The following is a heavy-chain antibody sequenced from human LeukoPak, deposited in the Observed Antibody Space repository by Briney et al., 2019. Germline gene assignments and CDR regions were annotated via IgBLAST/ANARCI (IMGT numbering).Heavy chain of an antibody. V-gene: IGHV5-51*01. CDR2: IYPGDSDT. J-gene: IGHJ4*02. CDR3: ARPGTNSGADY. CDR1: GYHFTTYW. D-gene: IGHD5-12*01. Sequence: GESLKISCKTSGYHFTTYWIVWVRRMPGKGLEWMGIIYPGDSDTRYSPSFQGQVTISADKSISTAYLQWSSLKASDTAMYYCARPGTNSGADYWGQGTLVTVSS.